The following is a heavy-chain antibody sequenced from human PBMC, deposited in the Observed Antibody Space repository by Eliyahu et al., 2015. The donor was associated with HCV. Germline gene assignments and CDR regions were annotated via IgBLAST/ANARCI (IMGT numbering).Heavy chain of an antibody. CDR2: MSSSSSTI. D-gene: IGHD2-2*01. CDR1: GFTFXSHS. Sequence: EVQLVESGGGLVQPGGSLRLSCAASGFTFXSHSMNWVRQAPGKGLEWVSYMSSSSSTIYYADSVKGRFTISRDNAKNSLYLQMNSLRAEDTAVYYCARTGCSSTSCYANDYWGRGTLVTVSS. J-gene: IGHJ4*02. V-gene: IGHV3-48*01. CDR3: ARTGCSSTSCYANDY.